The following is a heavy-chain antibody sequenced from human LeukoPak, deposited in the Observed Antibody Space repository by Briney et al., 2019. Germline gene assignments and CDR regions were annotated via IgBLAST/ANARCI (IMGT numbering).Heavy chain of an antibody. CDR1: GFTFSSYS. D-gene: IGHD2-15*01. Sequence: GGSLRLSCAASGFTFSSYSMNWVRQAPGKGLESVSSISSSSSYIYYADSVKGRFTISRDNAKNSLYLQMNSLRAEDTAVYYCARDSAVDCSGGSCYSDFQHWGQGTLVTVSS. V-gene: IGHV3-21*01. CDR2: ISSSSSYI. CDR3: ARDSAVDCSGGSCYSDFQH. J-gene: IGHJ1*01.